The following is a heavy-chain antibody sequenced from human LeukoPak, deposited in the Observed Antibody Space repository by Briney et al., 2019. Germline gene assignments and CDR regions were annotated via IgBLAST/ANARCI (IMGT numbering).Heavy chain of an antibody. CDR2: INPNSGGT. CDR1: GYTFTGYY. CDR3: ARDLNCTKEYWDYMDV. D-gene: IGHD2-8*01. V-gene: IGHV1-2*02. J-gene: IGHJ6*03. Sequence: ASVKVSCKASGYTFTGYYMHWVRQAPGQGLEWMGWINPNSGGTNYAQKFQGRVTMTRDTSISTAYMELSRLRSDDTAVYYCARDLNCTKEYWDYMDVWGKGTTVTASS.